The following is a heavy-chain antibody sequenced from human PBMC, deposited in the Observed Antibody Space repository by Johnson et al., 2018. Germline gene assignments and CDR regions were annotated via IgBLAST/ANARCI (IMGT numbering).Heavy chain of an antibody. CDR1: GGSISSADYY. D-gene: IGHD3-22*01. CDR2: IFDSGST. J-gene: IGHJ4*02. Sequence: QVQLQESGPGLVRPSQTLSLTCSVSGGSISSADYYWSWIRQPPGKGLEWIGFIFDSGSTSYNPSLGIRVTISVDTSRTQFSLNLNSVTDVDTAGYYCAGAGSGYYPSLFDFWGQGALVTVSS. V-gene: IGHV4-30-4*01. CDR3: AGAGSGYYPSLFDF.